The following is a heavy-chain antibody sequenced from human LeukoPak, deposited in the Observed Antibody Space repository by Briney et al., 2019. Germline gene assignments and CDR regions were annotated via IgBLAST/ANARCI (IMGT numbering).Heavy chain of an antibody. CDR3: AKDTGRDGYNG. D-gene: IGHD5-24*01. CDR1: GFTFDDYA. CDR2: ISWNSGSI. V-gene: IGHV3-9*01. Sequence: HAGRSLRLSCAASGFTFDDYAMHWVRQAPGKGLEWVSDISWNSGSIGYADSVKGRFTISRDNAKNSLYLQMNSLRAEDTALYYCAKDTGRDGYNGWGQGTLVTVSS. J-gene: IGHJ4*02.